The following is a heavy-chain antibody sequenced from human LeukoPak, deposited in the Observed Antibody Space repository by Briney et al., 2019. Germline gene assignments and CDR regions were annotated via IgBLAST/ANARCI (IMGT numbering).Heavy chain of an antibody. CDR1: GYIFSSYG. CDR2: ISGYNANT. J-gene: IGHJ6*03. Sequence: SSVKVSCKASGYIFSSYGISWVRQAPGQGLEWMGWISGYNANTNYAQKLQGRVTMTTDTSTSTAYMELRSLRSDDTAVYYCARGPWWSAAISYYYYMDVWGKGTTVTVSS. CDR3: ARGPWWSAAISYYYYMDV. D-gene: IGHD2-2*01. V-gene: IGHV1-18*01.